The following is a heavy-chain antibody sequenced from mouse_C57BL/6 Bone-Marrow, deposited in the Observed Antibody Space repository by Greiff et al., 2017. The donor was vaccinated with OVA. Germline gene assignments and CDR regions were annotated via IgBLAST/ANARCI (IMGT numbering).Heavy chain of an antibody. V-gene: IGHV1-47*01. J-gene: IGHJ2*01. CDR1: GYTFTTYP. CDR2: FHPYNDDT. D-gene: IGHD5-5*01. CDR3: ARGGHYLSFDY. Sequence: VKVVESGAELVKPGASVKMSCKASGYTFTTYPIEWMKQNHGKSLEWIGNFHPYNDDTKYNEKFKGKATLTVEKSSSTVYLELSRLTSDDSAVYYCARGGHYLSFDYWGQGTTLTVSS.